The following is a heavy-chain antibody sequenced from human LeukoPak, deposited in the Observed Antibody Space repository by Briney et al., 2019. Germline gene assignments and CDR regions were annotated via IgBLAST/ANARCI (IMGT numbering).Heavy chain of an antibody. D-gene: IGHD5-24*01. CDR3: AREVEPLYYYYYMDV. Sequence: SVKVSCKASGGTFSSYAISWVREAPGQGLEWMGGIIPIFGTANYAQKFQGRVTITADESTSTAYMELSSPRSEDTAVYYCAREVEPLYYYYYMDVWGKGTTGTVSS. V-gene: IGHV1-69*13. J-gene: IGHJ6*03. CDR2: IIPIFGTA. CDR1: GGTFSSYA.